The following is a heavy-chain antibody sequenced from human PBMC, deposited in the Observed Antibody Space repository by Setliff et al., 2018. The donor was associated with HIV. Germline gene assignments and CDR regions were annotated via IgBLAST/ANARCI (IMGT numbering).Heavy chain of an antibody. J-gene: IGHJ4*02. D-gene: IGHD6-13*01. CDR2: ISYDGSNK. CDR1: GFTFSSYA. Sequence: GGSLRLSCAASGFTFSSYAMHWVRQAPGKGLEWVAVISYDGSNKYYADSVKGRFTISRDNSKNTLYLQMNSLRVEDTAVYYCTKTMYSSRWSGFDYWGQGTPVTVSS. V-gene: IGHV3-30*01. CDR3: TKTMYSSRWSGFDY.